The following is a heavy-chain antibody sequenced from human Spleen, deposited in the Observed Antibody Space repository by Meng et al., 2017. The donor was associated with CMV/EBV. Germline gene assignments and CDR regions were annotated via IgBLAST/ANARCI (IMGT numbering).Heavy chain of an antibody. CDR2: IYSGGSST. CDR3: AKGGSSSSRGYYYYYYYGMDV. J-gene: IGHJ6*02. V-gene: IGHV3-23*03. CDR1: GFTFSSYA. Sequence: GESLKISCAASGFTFSSYAMSWVRQAPGKGLEWVSVIYSGGSSTYYADSVKGRFTISRDNSKNTLYLQMNSLRAEDTAVYYCAKGGSSSSRGYYYYYYYGMDVWGQGTTVTVSS. D-gene: IGHD6-6*01.